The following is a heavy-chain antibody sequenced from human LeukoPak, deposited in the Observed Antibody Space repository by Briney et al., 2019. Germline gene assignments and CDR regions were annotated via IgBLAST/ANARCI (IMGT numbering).Heavy chain of an antibody. CDR2: IYPGDSRT. D-gene: IGHD2-2*03. CDR3: TTFSGSSLDMNWFHR. Sequence: PGESLKISGEGAGSDFSGWWNGGGRQVPGKGLEWMGIIYPGDSRTIDSPSFQGQVTMSADKSITTAFLQWSSLEAMNTPISYYTTFSGSSLDMNWFHRCGQGTLVTVSS. J-gene: IGHJ5*02. CDR1: GSDFSGWW. V-gene: IGHV5-51*01.